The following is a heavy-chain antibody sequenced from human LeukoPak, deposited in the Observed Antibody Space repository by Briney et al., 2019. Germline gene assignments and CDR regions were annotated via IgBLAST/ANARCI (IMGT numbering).Heavy chain of an antibody. CDR1: GFTFSSYS. D-gene: IGHD1-1*01. CDR2: ISSSSSTI. J-gene: IGHJ4*02. Sequence: PGGSLRLSRAASGFTFSSYSMNWVRQAPGKGLEWVSYISSSSSTIYYADSVKGRFTISRDNAKNSLYLQMISLRDEDTAVYYCARGRLEPGYYFDYWGQGTLVTVSS. CDR3: ARGRLEPGYYFDY. V-gene: IGHV3-48*02.